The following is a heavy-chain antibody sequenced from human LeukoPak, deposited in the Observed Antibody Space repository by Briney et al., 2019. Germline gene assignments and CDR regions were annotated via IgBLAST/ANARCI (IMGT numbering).Heavy chain of an antibody. CDR3: AKDSQLWAGYFDY. V-gene: IGHV3-30*02. CDR1: GFTFTSYG. CDR2: IRYDGTNQ. Sequence: GGSLRLSCAATGFTFTSYGVHWVRQAPGKGLEWVAFIRYDGTNQYYADFVKGRFTISRDNSKNTLYLQMNSLRVEDTAVYCCAKDSQLWAGYFDYWGQGTLVTVSS. D-gene: IGHD3/OR15-3a*01. J-gene: IGHJ4*02.